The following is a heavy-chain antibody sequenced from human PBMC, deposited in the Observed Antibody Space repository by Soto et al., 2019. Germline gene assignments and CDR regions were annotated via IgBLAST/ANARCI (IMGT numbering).Heavy chain of an antibody. CDR3: ARDYYDSSGTPPWFWFDP. CDR1: GGTFSSYA. Sequence: ASVKVSCKASGGTFSSYAISWVRQAPGQGLEWMGGIIPIFGTANYAQKFQGRVTITADESTSTAYMELSSLRSEDTAVYYCARDYYDSSGTPPWFWFDPWGQGTLVTVSS. CDR2: IIPIFGTA. D-gene: IGHD3-22*01. V-gene: IGHV1-69*13. J-gene: IGHJ5*02.